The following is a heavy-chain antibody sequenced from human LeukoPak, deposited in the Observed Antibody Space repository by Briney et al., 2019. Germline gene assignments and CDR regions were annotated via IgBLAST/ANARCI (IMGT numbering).Heavy chain of an antibody. D-gene: IGHD5-18*01. V-gene: IGHV4-34*01. CDR1: GGSFSDYY. CDR3: ARGGPIGQLWSWY. J-gene: IGHJ4*02. CDR2: INHSGST. Sequence: KSSETLSLTCAVYGGSFSDYYWSWIHQPPGKGLEWIGEINHSGSTNYNPSLKSRVTISVDTSKNQFSLKLSSVTAADTAVYYCARGGPIGQLWSWYWGQGTLVTVSS.